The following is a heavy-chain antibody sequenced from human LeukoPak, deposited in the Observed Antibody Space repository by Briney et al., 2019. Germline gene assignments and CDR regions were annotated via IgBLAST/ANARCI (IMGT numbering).Heavy chain of an antibody. V-gene: IGHV4-59*01. D-gene: IGHD6-13*01. CDR2: IYYSGST. CDR1: GGSISSYY. J-gene: IGHJ6*03. CDR3: ARTTEAHSWRTRYYDYYMDV. Sequence: PSETLSLTCTVSGGSISSYYWSWIRQPPGKGLEWIGYIYYSGSTNYNPSLKSRVTISVDTSKNQFSLKLSSVTAADTAVYYCARTTEAHSWRTRYYDYYMDVWGKGTTVAVSS.